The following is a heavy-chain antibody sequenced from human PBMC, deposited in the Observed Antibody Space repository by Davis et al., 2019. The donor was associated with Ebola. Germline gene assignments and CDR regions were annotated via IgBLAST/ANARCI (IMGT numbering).Heavy chain of an antibody. CDR1: EFTFSSYA. J-gene: IGHJ4*02. Sequence: PGGSLRLSCAASEFTFSSYAMNWVRQAPGKGLEWVSSISGSGGSTYYADSVKGRFTISRDNSKNTLYLQMNSLRAEDTAVYYCAKAFRDYDYAGDYWGQGTLVTVSS. CDR3: AKAFRDYDYAGDY. V-gene: IGHV3-23*01. D-gene: IGHD3-16*01. CDR2: ISGSGGST.